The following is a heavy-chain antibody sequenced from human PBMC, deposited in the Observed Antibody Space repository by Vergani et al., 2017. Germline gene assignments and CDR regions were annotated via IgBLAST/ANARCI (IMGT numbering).Heavy chain of an antibody. CDR1: GFTLNTYG. CDR3: ARDTVTGSRYFDY. J-gene: IGHJ4*02. CDR2: IRYDGSNT. V-gene: IGHV3-30*02. Sequence: QVQLVESGGGVVQPGRSLILSCTLSGFTLNTYGIHWVRQAPGKGLEWVSFIRYDGSNTYYADSVKGRFTISRDNSKNTLFLQMNSLRPEDTAVYYCARDTVTGSRYFDYWGQGTLVTVSS. D-gene: IGHD6-19*01.